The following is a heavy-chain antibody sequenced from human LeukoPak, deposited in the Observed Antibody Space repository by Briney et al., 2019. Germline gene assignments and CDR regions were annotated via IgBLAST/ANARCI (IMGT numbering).Heavy chain of an antibody. Sequence: ASVTVSCTASGYTFTSYYMHWVRQAPGQGLEWMGITNPSGGSTSYAQKFQGRVTMTRDTSTSTVYMELSSLRSEDTAVYYCARVDSSGYYYFDYWGQGTLVTVSS. D-gene: IGHD3-22*01. J-gene: IGHJ4*02. CDR3: ARVDSSGYYYFDY. V-gene: IGHV1-46*01. CDR1: GYTFTSYY. CDR2: TNPSGGST.